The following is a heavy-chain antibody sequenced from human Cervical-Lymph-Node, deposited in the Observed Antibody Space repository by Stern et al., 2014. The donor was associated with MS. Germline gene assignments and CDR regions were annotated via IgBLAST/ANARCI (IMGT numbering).Heavy chain of an antibody. V-gene: IGHV4-31*03. CDR2: IHYSRHT. J-gene: IGHJ3*02. D-gene: IGHD3-22*01. CDR3: AGAYYYDSSGAFEI. Sequence: VQLQESGPGLAKPSPTLSLTCTVSGGSISSGGYYWSRKRPHPGNGLEWVGYIHYSRHTHYKPPLKSRITISLETSKNQFSLKLSSVTAADTAVYYCAGAYYYDSSGAFEIWGQGTMVTVSS. CDR1: GGSISSGGYY.